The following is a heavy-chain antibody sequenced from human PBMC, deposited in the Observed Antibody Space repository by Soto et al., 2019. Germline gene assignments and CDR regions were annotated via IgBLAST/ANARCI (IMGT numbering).Heavy chain of an antibody. D-gene: IGHD2-15*01. CDR2: ISYDGSDR. J-gene: IGHJ4*01. CDR3: ARSTHRHRGSCYPQY. V-gene: IGHV3-30*03. Sequence: GSLRLSCEGPGFTFSDYGFDWVRQAPGKGLEWVVMISYDGSDRYYRDSVQGRFTISTDDSKNTVFLQKNSLRTEDTAMYYCARSTHRHRGSCYPQYWGPGTLVTVSS. CDR1: GFTFSDYG.